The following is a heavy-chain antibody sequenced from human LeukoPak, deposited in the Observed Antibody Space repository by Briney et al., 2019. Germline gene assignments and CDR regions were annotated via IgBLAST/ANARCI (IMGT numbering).Heavy chain of an antibody. CDR1: GFTFSSYF. CDR2: ISGSGDDT. D-gene: IGHD3-3*01. Sequence: PGGSLRLSCAASGFTFSSYFMTWVRQAPGKGLEWVSAISGSGDDTYYADSVKGRFTFSRDNSKNTLYVQMNSLRAEDTAVYYCAKGALITIFGVVPDYWGQGTLVTVSS. V-gene: IGHV3-23*01. J-gene: IGHJ4*02. CDR3: AKGALITIFGVVPDY.